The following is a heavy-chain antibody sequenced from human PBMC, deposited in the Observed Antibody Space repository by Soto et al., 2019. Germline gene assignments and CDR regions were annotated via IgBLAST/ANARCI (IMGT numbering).Heavy chain of an antibody. CDR2: FSGNGIST. CDR1: GFTFGTYA. CDR3: AKSYGSGRGYFDY. D-gene: IGHD3-10*01. Sequence: GSLRLSCTASGFTFGTYAMNWVRQAPGKGLEWVSGFSGNGISTYYADSVKGRSTISRDNSKNTLYLQMNSLRAEDTAVYHCAKSYGSGRGYFDYWGQGTQVTVSS. V-gene: IGHV3-23*01. J-gene: IGHJ4*02.